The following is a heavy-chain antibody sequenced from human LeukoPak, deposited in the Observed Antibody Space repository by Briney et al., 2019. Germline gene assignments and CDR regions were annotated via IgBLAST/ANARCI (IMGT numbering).Heavy chain of an antibody. V-gene: IGHV4-59*11. D-gene: IGHD1-26*01. J-gene: IGHJ6*04. Sequence: SETLSLTCAVSGDSINSHYWNWIRRPPGKGLEWVAYIHSSGTTSTNPSLRSRVTVSLDTSKNQFSLRLTSLISADTAVYYCAREAQPGGNYYLDSSPYPDVWGRGARAPVPS. CDR3: AREAQPGGNYYLDSSPYPDV. CDR1: GDSINSHY. CDR2: IHSSGTT.